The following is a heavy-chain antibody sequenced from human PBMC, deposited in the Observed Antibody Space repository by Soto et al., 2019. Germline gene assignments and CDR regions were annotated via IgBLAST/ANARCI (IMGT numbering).Heavy chain of an antibody. D-gene: IGHD3-22*01. CDR1: GFTASRCA. J-gene: IGHJ4*01. CDR2: VTGSGGTT. Sequence: PGGSLRLSCAASGFTASRCARTWVRQAPGPGLEWVSSVTGSGGTTYYADSVKGQFTISRDNSKSTLYLQMNSLRVEDMAVYYCVKGGSYYDTSGPTFDXWGHGT. V-gene: IGHV3-23*01. CDR3: VKGGSYYDTSGPTFDX.